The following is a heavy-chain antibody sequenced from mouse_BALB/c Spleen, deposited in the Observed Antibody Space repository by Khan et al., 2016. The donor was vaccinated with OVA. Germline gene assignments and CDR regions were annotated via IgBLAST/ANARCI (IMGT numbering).Heavy chain of an antibody. CDR3: AGDGYSPWFAY. D-gene: IGHD2-3*01. CDR2: IDPENDNT. CDR1: GFDIKDYY. J-gene: IGHJ3*01. V-gene: IGHV14-1*02. Sequence: VQLKESGAELVRPGALVNLSCKASGFDIKDYYMHWVKQRPEQGLEWIGWIDPENDNTIYDPKFQGKASITSDTSSNTAYLQLSSLTSEDTADFYGAGDGYSPWFAYWGQGTLVTVSA.